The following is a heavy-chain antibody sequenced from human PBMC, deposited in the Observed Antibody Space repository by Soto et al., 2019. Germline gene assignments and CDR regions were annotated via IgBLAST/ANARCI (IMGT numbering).Heavy chain of an antibody. J-gene: IGHJ4*02. V-gene: IGHV3-23*01. D-gene: IGHD6-6*01. Sequence: EVQLLESGGGLVQPGESLRLSCAASGFTFSSYAMSWVRQAPGKGLEWVSVISGSDDSTYYADSVKGRFTISRDNSKNTRYLQMNSLSAEDTAVYYCAKRSSSSTFDYWGQGTLVTVSS. CDR3: AKRSSSSTFDY. CDR1: GFTFSSYA. CDR2: ISGSDDST.